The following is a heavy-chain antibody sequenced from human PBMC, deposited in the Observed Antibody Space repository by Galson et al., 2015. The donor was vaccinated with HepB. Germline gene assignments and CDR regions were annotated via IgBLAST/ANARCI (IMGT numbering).Heavy chain of an antibody. CDR2: ISYDGSNK. D-gene: IGHD6-13*01. J-gene: IGHJ4*02. CDR3: ARLVYSSSWYQFDY. Sequence: SLRLSCAASGFTFSSYAMHWVRQAPGKGLEWVAVISYDGSNKYYADSVKGRFTISRDNSKNTLYLQMNSLRAEDTAVYYCARLVYSSSWYQFDYWGQGTLVTVSS. CDR1: GFTFSSYA. V-gene: IGHV3-30*04.